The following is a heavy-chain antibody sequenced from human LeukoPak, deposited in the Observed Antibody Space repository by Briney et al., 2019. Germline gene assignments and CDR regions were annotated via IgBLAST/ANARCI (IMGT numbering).Heavy chain of an antibody. J-gene: IGHJ5*02. CDR2: ISAYNGNT. V-gene: IGHV1-18*01. CDR3: ARARYYDILTGYSRWFDP. D-gene: IGHD3-9*01. CDR1: GYTFTSYG. Sequence: ASVKVSCKASGYTFTSYGISWVRQAPGQGLEWMGWISAYNGNTNYAQKFQGRVTMTRDTSTSTAYMELSRLRSDDTAVYYCARARYYDILTGYSRWFDPWGQGTLVTVSS.